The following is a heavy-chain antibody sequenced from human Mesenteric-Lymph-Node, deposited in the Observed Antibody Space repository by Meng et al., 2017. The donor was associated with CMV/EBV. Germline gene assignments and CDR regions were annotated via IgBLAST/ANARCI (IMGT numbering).Heavy chain of an antibody. J-gene: IGHJ6*02. CDR2: INHSGST. CDR3: ARERRYGSGSYYANQNYGMDV. V-gene: IGHV4-34*01. CDR1: GGSFSGYY. Sequence: GSLRLSCAVYGGSFSGYYWSWIRQPPGKGLEWIGEINHSGSTNYNPSLKRRVTISVDTSKNQFSLKLSSVTAADTAVYYCARERRYGSGSYYANQNYGMDVWGQGTTVTVSS. D-gene: IGHD3-10*01.